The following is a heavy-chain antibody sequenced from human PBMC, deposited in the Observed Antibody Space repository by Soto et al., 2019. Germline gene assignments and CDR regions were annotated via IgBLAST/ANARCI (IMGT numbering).Heavy chain of an antibody. J-gene: IGHJ4*02. CDR1: GFTVSSYA. CDR3: AKDGVIVGVWELLERRYYFDY. V-gene: IGHV3-23*01. D-gene: IGHD1-26*01. Sequence: PXGSLRLSCAASGFTVSSYAMSWVRQAPGKGLEWVSAISGSGGSTHYADSVKGRFTISRDNSKNTLYLQMNSLRAEDTAVYYCAKDGVIVGVWELLERRYYFDYWGQGTLVTVSS. CDR2: ISGSGGST.